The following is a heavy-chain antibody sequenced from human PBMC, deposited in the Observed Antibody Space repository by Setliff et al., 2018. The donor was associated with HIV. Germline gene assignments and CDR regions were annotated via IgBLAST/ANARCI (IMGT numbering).Heavy chain of an antibody. Sequence: KPSETLSLTCAVSGYSVNSGYYWGWIRQPPGMGLEWIGNIYHSGSTYYNLSLKSRITISVDTSKNHFSLKLTSVTAADTAVYYCARRLYGQEGYFDYWGQGTLVTVSS. CDR2: IYHSGST. V-gene: IGHV4-38-2*01. J-gene: IGHJ4*02. CDR1: GYSVNSGYY. CDR3: ARRLYGQEGYFDY. D-gene: IGHD4-17*01.